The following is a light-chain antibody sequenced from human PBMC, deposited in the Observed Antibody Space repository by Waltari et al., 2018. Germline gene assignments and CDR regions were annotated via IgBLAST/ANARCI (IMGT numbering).Light chain of an antibody. J-gene: IGLJ2*01. CDR2: EVS. Sequence: QSALTQPASVSGSPGQSITISCTGTSSDVGGYNSVSWYQQHPGKAPKLMIYEVSNRPSGVSNRFSGSKSGNTASLTISGLQAEDEADYYCSSYTSSSLRVFGGGTKLTVL. V-gene: IGLV2-14*01. CDR3: SSYTSSSLRV. CDR1: SSDVGGYNS.